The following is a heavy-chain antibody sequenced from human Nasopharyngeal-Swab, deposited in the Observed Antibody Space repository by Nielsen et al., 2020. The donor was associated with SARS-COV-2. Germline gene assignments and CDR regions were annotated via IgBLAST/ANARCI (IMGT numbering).Heavy chain of an antibody. CDR2: IYHSGST. J-gene: IGHJ6*02. D-gene: IGHD3-3*01. Sequence: SETPSLTCTVSGGSVSSGSYYWSWIRQPPGKGLEWIGEIYHSGSTNYNPSLKSRVTISVDKSKNQFSLKLSSVTAADTAVYYCARVVRIRFLEWSRYYGMDVWGQGTTVTVSS. CDR1: GGSVSSGSYY. V-gene: IGHV4-61*01. CDR3: ARVVRIRFLEWSRYYGMDV.